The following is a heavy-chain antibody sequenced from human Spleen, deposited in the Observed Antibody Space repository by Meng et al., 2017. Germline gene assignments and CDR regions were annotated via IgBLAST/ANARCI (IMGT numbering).Heavy chain of an antibody. D-gene: IGHD4-11*01. CDR1: GGSFSDYY. V-gene: IGHV4-34*01. CDR3: ARGPTTMAHDFDY. Sequence: QVHLQHGGPVLLNPSEPLALPCVASGGSFSDYYWSWIRQPPGKGLEWIGEINHSGSTNYNPSLESRATISVDTSQNNLSLKLSSVTAAGSAVYYCARGPTTMAHDFDYWGQGTLVTVSS. CDR2: INHSGST. J-gene: IGHJ4*02.